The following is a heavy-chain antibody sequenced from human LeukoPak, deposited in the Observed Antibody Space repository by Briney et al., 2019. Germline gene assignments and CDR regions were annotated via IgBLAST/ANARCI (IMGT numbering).Heavy chain of an antibody. Sequence: SETLSLTCTVSGGSISSYYWSWIRQPPGKGLEWIGYIYYSGSTNYNPSLKSRVTISVDTSKNQFSLKLSSVTAADTAVYYCARWRRGGDIDAFDIWGQGTMVTVSS. CDR1: GGSISSYY. J-gene: IGHJ3*02. CDR3: ARWRRGGDIDAFDI. D-gene: IGHD2-21*02. CDR2: IYYSGST. V-gene: IGHV4-59*01.